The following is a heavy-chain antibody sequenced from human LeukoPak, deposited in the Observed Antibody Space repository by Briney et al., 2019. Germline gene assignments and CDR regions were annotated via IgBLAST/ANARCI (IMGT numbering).Heavy chain of an antibody. D-gene: IGHD3-16*01. J-gene: IGHJ4*02. CDR1: GGSISSYY. V-gene: IGHV4-59*08. CDR2: IYYSGST. Sequence: SETLSLTCTVSGGSISSYYWSWIRQPPGKGLEWIGYIYYSGSTNYNPSLKSRVTISVDTSKNQFSLKLSSVTAADTAVYYCARAWYDYVWGRENPAVYFDYWGQGTLVTVSS. CDR3: ARAWYDYVWGRENPAVYFDY.